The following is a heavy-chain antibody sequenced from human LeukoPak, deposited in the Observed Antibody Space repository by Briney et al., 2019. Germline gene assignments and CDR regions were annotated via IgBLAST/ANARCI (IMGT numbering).Heavy chain of an antibody. Sequence: GASVKVSCKASGYTFTGYYMHWVRQAPGQGLEWMGRINPNSGSTNYAQKFQGRVTMTRDTSISTAYMELSRLRSDDTAVYYCARDPDRLGYCSGGSCYYYMDVWGKGTTVTVSS. V-gene: IGHV1-2*06. CDR2: INPNSGST. D-gene: IGHD2-15*01. CDR1: GYTFTGYY. J-gene: IGHJ6*03. CDR3: ARDPDRLGYCSGGSCYYYMDV.